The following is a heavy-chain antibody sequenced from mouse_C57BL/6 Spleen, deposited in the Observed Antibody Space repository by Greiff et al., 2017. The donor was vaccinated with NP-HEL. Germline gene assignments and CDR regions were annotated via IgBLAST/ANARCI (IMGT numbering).Heavy chain of an antibody. D-gene: IGHD2-5*01. Sequence: EVKLVESGGGLVQSGRSLRLSCATSGFTFSDFYMEWVRQAPGKGLEWIAASRNKANDYTTEYSASVKGRFIVSRDTSQSILYLQMNALRAEDTAIYYCARDGSNYWFAYWGQGTLVTVSA. CDR2: SRNKANDYTT. CDR1: GFTFSDFY. V-gene: IGHV7-1*01. J-gene: IGHJ3*01. CDR3: ARDGSNYWFAY.